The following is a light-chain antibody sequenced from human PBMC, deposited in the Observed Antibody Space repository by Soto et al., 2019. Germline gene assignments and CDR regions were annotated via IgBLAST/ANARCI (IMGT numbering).Light chain of an antibody. CDR3: HQYNYWPPLT. CDR1: QSVSNN. CDR2: GAS. Sequence: EIVMTQSPATLSVSPGERATLSCRASQSVSNNLAWYQQKPGQAPRLLIYGASTRATGIPDRFSGSGSGTEFTLTISSLQSEDFAVYYCHQYNYWPPLTFGGGTKVEIK. V-gene: IGKV3-15*01. J-gene: IGKJ4*01.